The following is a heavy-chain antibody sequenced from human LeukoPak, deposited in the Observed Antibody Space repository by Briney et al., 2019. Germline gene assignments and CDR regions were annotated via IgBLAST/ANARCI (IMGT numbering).Heavy chain of an antibody. CDR3: ARDQYYDSKGWFDP. CDR2: ISTYNVNT. Sequence: ASVKVSCKASGYTFTSHGITWVRQAPGQGLEWMGWISTYNVNTNYAQKLQGRVTMTTDTSTSTAYMELRSLRSDDTAVYYCARDQYYDSKGWFDPWGQGTLVTVSS. J-gene: IGHJ5*02. V-gene: IGHV1-18*04. D-gene: IGHD3-22*01. CDR1: GYTFTSHG.